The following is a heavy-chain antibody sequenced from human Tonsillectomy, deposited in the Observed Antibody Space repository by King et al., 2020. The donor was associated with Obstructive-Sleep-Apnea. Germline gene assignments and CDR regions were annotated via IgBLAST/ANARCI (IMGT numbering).Heavy chain of an antibody. CDR3: ARGGSGSYWGRFDY. CDR1: GGSISSSSDY. D-gene: IGHD3-10*01. Sequence: QLQESGPGLVSPSETLSLTCRVSGGSISSSSDYWGWIRQPPGKGLEWIGSVYYSGSTYYSPSLKSRVSSSVDTSKNQFSLNLSSSTAADTAFYYCARGGSGSYWGRFDYWGQGTLVTVSS. V-gene: IGHV4-39*07. CDR2: VYYSGST. J-gene: IGHJ4*02.